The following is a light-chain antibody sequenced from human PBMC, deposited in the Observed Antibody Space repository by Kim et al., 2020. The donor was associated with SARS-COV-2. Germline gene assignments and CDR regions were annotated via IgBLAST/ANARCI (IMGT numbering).Light chain of an antibody. J-gene: IGLJ3*02. V-gene: IGLV1-44*01. CDR2: SNN. Sequence: ELTQPPSASGTPGQRVTISCSGSSSNIGSNTVNWYRQLPGTAPKVLIYSNNQRPSGVPDRFSGSKSGTSASLAISGLQSEDEADYYCAAWDDSLNGPVFGGGTKLTVL. CDR1: SSNIGSNT. CDR3: AAWDDSLNGPV.